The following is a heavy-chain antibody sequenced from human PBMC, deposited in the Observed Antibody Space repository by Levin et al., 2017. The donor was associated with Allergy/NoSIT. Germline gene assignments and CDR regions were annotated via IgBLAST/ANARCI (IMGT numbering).Heavy chain of an antibody. CDR1: GFTFSSYG. V-gene: IGHV3-30*18. CDR2: ISYDGSNK. J-gene: IGHJ4*02. Sequence: PGGSLRLSCAASGFTFSSYGMHWVRQAPGKGLEWVAVISYDGSNKYYADSVKGRFTISRDNSKNTLYLQMNSLRAEDTAVYYCAKDRLGKNPTYFDYWDQGTLVTVSS. CDR3: AKDRLGKNPTYFDY. D-gene: IGHD7-27*01.